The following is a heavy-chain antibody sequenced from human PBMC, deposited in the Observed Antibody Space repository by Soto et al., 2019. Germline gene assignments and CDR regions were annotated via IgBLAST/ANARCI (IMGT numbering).Heavy chain of an antibody. Sequence: SVKVSCKASGGTFSSYTISWVRQAPGQGLEWMGRIIPILGIANYAQKFQGRVTITADKSTNTAYMELRSLFSEDAAVYYCARGHEYGGNSDAYDIWGQGTVVTVSS. D-gene: IGHD4-17*01. V-gene: IGHV1-69*02. CDR1: GGTFSSYT. J-gene: IGHJ3*02. CDR3: ARGHEYGGNSDAYDI. CDR2: IIPILGIA.